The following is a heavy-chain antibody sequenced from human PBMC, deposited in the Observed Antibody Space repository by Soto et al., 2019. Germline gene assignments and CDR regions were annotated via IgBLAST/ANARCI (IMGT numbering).Heavy chain of an antibody. CDR3: ARDGGRYYGMDV. CDR2: IYYSGST. Sequence: NPSETLSLTCTVSGGSISSYYWSWIRQPPGKGLEWIGYIYYSGSTKYNPSLKSRVTISVDTSKNQFSLKLNSVTAADTAVYYCARDGGRYYGMDVWGRGTTVTVSS. V-gene: IGHV4-59*01. CDR1: GGSISSYY. J-gene: IGHJ6*02.